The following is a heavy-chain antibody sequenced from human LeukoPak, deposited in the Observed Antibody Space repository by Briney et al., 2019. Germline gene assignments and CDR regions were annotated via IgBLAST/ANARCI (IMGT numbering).Heavy chain of an antibody. CDR1: GYSFTTYW. CDR2: IYPADSTA. Sequence: GESLKISCKASGYSFTTYWIGWVRQVPGKGLEWVGIIYPADSTAKYSPSFQGQVTISVDKSISTAYLQWSRLEASDTAIYYCARRELGILYYFDYWGQGTLVTVSS. J-gene: IGHJ4*02. D-gene: IGHD7-27*01. CDR3: ARRELGILYYFDY. V-gene: IGHV5-51*01.